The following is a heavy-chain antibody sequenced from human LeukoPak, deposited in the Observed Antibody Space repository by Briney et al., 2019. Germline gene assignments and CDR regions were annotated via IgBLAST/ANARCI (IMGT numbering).Heavy chain of an antibody. J-gene: IGHJ3*02. Sequence: GGSLRLSCAASGFTFSSYGMHLVRQAAGKGLEWVAVISYDGSNKYYADSVKGRFTISRDNSKNTLYLQMNSLRAEDTAVYYCAKEHYYASDAFDIWGQGTMVTVSS. CDR1: GFTFSSYG. V-gene: IGHV3-30*18. CDR3: AKEHYYASDAFDI. CDR2: ISYDGSNK. D-gene: IGHD1-26*01.